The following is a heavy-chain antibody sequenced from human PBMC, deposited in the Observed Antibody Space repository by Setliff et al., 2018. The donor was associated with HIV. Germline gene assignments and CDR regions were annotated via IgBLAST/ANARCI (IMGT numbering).Heavy chain of an antibody. J-gene: IGHJ4*02. Sequence: GGSLRLSCAASGFTFSSYAMHWFRQTPGKGLEWVGRIRKKVNSYSREYAASVKGRFTISRDDSKNTAYLQMNSLKTEDTAIYYCTRPQYIYDNSDSDNWGQGALVTVSS. D-gene: IGHD3-22*01. CDR1: GFTFSSYA. CDR2: IRKKVNSYSR. V-gene: IGHV3-72*01. CDR3: TRPQYIYDNSDSDN.